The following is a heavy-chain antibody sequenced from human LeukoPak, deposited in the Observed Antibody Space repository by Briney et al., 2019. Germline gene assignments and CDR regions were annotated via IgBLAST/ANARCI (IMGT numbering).Heavy chain of an antibody. J-gene: IGHJ4*02. CDR3: AKDRGSPVVVTAFDY. D-gene: IGHD2-21*02. CDR1: GFTFSSYA. V-gene: IGHV3-23*01. Sequence: PGGSLTLSCAASGFTFSSYAMSWVRQAPGKGLEWVSAIGGGGASTSYADSVKGRFTISRDNSKNTLYLQMNSLRAGDTAVYYCAKDRGSPVVVTAFDYWGQGTLVTVSS. CDR2: IGGGGAST.